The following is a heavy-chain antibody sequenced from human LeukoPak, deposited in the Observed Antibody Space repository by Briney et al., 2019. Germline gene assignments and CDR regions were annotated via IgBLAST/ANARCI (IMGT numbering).Heavy chain of an antibody. CDR3: ARARADYGDYDPSFFDY. Sequence: GASVKVSCKASGYTFTSYAMHWVRQAPGQRLEWMGWINAGNGNTKYSQKFQGRVTITRDTSASTAYMELSSLRSEDTAVYYCARARADYGDYDPSFFDYWGQGTLVTVSS. V-gene: IGHV1-3*01. J-gene: IGHJ4*02. CDR1: GYTFTSYA. CDR2: INAGNGNT. D-gene: IGHD4-17*01.